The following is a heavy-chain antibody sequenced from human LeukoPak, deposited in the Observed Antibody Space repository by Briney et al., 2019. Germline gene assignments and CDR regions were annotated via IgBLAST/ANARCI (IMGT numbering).Heavy chain of an antibody. D-gene: IGHD3-10*01. CDR3: ARDSGTTGEVKFDP. J-gene: IGHJ5*02. Sequence: SETLSLTCTVSGGSINSYWSWIRQPAGKGLEWIGRISGSGTITYNPALQSRLSISIDTSKNQFSLKLMSVTAVDTAVYYCARDSGTTGEVKFDPWGRGTLVTVSS. CDR1: GGSINSY. V-gene: IGHV4-4*07. CDR2: ISGSGTI.